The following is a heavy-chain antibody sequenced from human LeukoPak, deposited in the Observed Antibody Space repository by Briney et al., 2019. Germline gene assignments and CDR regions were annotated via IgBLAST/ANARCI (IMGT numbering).Heavy chain of an antibody. V-gene: IGHV3-33*06. Sequence: GRSLGLSCAASGFTFSSYGMHWVRQAPGKGLEWVAVIWYDGSNKYYADSVKGRFTISRDNSKNTLYLQMNSLRAEDTAVYYCVKDRPYDSSGYLHDAFEIWGQGTMVTVSS. CDR1: GFTFSSYG. D-gene: IGHD3-22*01. CDR2: IWYDGSNK. CDR3: VKDRPYDSSGYLHDAFEI. J-gene: IGHJ3*02.